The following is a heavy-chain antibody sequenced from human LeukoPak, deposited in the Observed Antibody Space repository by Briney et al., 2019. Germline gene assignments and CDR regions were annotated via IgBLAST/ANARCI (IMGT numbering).Heavy chain of an antibody. V-gene: IGHV3-21*01. J-gene: IGHJ4*02. CDR2: ISSSSSYI. D-gene: IGHD2-15*01. Sequence: GGSLRLSCAASGFTFSSHSMDWVRQAPGKGLEWVSSISSSSSYIYYADSVKGRFTISRDNSKNTLYLQMGSLRTEDMAVYYCARVAARVSLDYWGQGTLVTVSS. CDR3: ARVAARVSLDY. CDR1: GFTFSSHS.